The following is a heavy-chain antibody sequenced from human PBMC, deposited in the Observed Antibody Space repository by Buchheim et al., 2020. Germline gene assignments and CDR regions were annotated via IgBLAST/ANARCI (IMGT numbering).Heavy chain of an antibody. Sequence: QVQLQESGPGLVKPSGTLSLTCAVSGGSISSSNWWSWVRQPPGKGLEWIGEINHSGSTNYNPSLQSRVTISVDTSKNQFSLKLSSVTAADTAVYYCARVIPFLGRDYFDYWGQGTL. CDR2: INHSGST. V-gene: IGHV4-4*02. D-gene: IGHD2-15*01. J-gene: IGHJ4*02. CDR3: ARVIPFLGRDYFDY. CDR1: GGSISSSNW.